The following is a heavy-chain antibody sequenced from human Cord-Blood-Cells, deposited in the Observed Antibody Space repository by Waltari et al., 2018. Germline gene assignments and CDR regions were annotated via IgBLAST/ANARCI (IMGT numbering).Heavy chain of an antibody. CDR3: AAGDAVDI. CDR1: GGSFSGYY. J-gene: IGHJ3*02. V-gene: IGHV4-34*01. CDR2: INQSGST. D-gene: IGHD6-13*01. Sequence: QVQLQQWGAGLLKPSETLSLTCAVYGGSFSGYYWSWIRQPPGKGLEWIGEINQSGSTNYHPSLKSRVTISVDTSKNQFSLKLSSVTAADTAVYYCAAGDAVDIWGQGTMVTVSS.